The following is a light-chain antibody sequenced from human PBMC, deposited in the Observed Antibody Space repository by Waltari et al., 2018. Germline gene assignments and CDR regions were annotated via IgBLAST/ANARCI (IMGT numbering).Light chain of an antibody. V-gene: IGLV7-46*01. J-gene: IGLJ3*02. Sequence: QAVLTQEPSLTVSPGGTVTLTCGSSTGAVTNGHYPSWFQQKPGQAPRTLIYDTNNKHSWTPARFSGSLLGGKAALTLSGAQPEDEAEYYCLLSYSDARVFGGGTKVTVL. CDR2: DTN. CDR3: LLSYSDARV. CDR1: TGAVTNGHY.